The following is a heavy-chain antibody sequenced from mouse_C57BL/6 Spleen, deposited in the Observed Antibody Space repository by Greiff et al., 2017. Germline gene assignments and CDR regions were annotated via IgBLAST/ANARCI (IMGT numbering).Heavy chain of an antibody. CDR1: GYTFTDYY. J-gene: IGHJ2*01. CDR3: AREEYGNYFDY. CDR2: INPNNGGT. Sequence: EVQLQQSGPELVKPGASVKISCKASGYTFTDYYMNWVKQSHGKSLEWIGDINPNNGGTSYNQKFKGKATLTVDKSSSTAYMELRSLTSEDSAVYYCAREEYGNYFDYWGQGTTLTVSS. D-gene: IGHD2-1*01. V-gene: IGHV1-26*01.